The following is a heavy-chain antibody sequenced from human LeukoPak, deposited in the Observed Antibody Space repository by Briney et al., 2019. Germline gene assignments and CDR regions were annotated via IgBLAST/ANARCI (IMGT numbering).Heavy chain of an antibody. J-gene: IGHJ4*02. D-gene: IGHD6-6*01. Sequence: GGSLRLSCAASGFTFSSYGMHWVRQAPGKGLEWVAFIRSDGSNKYYADSVKGRFTISRDNSKNTLYLQMNSLRAEDTAMYYCAKDKYSPFDYWGQGTLVTVSS. CDR2: IRSDGSNK. V-gene: IGHV3-30*02. CDR1: GFTFSSYG. CDR3: AKDKYSPFDY.